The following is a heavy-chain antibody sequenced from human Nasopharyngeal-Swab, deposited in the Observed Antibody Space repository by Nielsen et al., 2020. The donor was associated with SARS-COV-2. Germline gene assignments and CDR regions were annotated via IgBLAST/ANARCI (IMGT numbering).Heavy chain of an antibody. D-gene: IGHD6-6*01. Sequence: SEILSLTCTVSGGSISSYYWSWIRQPAGKGLEWIGRIYTSGSTNYNPSLKSRVTMSVDTSKSQFSLKVSSVTAADTAVYYCARESAVSARRRWFDPWGQGTLVTVSS. CDR3: ARESAVSARRRWFDP. V-gene: IGHV4-4*07. CDR2: IYTSGST. J-gene: IGHJ5*02. CDR1: GGSISSYY.